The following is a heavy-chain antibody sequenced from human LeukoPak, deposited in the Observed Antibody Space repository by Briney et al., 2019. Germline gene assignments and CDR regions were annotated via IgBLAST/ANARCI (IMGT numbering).Heavy chain of an antibody. V-gene: IGHV3-7*01. Sequence: GGSPRLSCAVSGFTFRDYWLTWVRQPTAKGLVFVANINGDGSIKTYADSVRGRFTISRDNAKNSLYLQMTSLRADDTAVYYCARGPVVSSFDYWGQGTLVSVTS. J-gene: IGHJ4*02. CDR1: GFTFRDYW. CDR3: ARGPVVSSFDY. CDR2: INGDGSIK. D-gene: IGHD3-3*02.